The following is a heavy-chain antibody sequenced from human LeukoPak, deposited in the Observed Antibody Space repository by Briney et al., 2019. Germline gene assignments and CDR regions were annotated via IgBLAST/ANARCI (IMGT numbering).Heavy chain of an antibody. D-gene: IGHD2-15*01. CDR2: IYYSGST. V-gene: IGHV4-59*01. CDR3: ARSPLDCSGGSCYQYNWFDP. J-gene: IGHJ5*02. Sequence: PSETLSLTCTVSGGSISSYYWSWIRQPPGKGLEWIGYIYYSGSTTYNPSLKSRVTISVGTSKNQFSLKLSSVTAADTAVYYCARSPLDCSGGSCYQYNWFDPWGQGTLVTVSS. CDR1: GGSISSYY.